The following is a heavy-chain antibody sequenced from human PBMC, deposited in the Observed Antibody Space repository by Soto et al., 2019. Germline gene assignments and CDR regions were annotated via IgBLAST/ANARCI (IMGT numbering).Heavy chain of an antibody. D-gene: IGHD5-18*01. Sequence: EVQLVESGGGLVRPGESLRLTCVASGFSLSNYWMTWVRQVPGKGLEWVANVKRDESRKSYLDSVRGRFTVSRDNARNSLYLQMDSLRAEDTALYDGARDVSPGDSTLYLDAFDIWGQGTMVTVSS. V-gene: IGHV3-7*05. J-gene: IGHJ3*02. CDR3: ARDVSPGDSTLYLDAFDI. CDR2: VKRDESRK. CDR1: GFSLSNYW.